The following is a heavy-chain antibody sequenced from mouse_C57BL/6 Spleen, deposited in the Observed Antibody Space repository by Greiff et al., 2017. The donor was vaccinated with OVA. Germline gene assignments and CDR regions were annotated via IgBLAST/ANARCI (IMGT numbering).Heavy chain of an antibody. Sequence: VQLKESGPELVKPGASVKISCKASGYSFTDYNMNWVKQSNGKSLEWIGVINPNYGTTSYNQKFKGKATLTVDQSSSTAYMQLNSLTSEDSAVYDCARGYYGSSYAADYWGQGTTLTVAS. J-gene: IGHJ2*01. CDR2: INPNYGTT. V-gene: IGHV1-39*01. D-gene: IGHD1-1*01. CDR1: GYSFTDYN. CDR3: ARGYYGSSYAADY.